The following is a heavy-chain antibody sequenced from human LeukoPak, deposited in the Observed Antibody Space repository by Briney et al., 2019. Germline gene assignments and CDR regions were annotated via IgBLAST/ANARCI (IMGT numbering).Heavy chain of an antibody. Sequence: SETLSLTCAVSGYSISSGYYWGWIRQPPGKGLEWIGSIYHSGSTYYNPSLKSRVTISVDTSKDQFSLKLSSVTAADTAVYYCARPRRYYYMDVWGKGTTVTVSS. V-gene: IGHV4-38-2*01. J-gene: IGHJ6*03. CDR2: IYHSGST. CDR1: GYSISSGYY. CDR3: ARPRRYYYMDV.